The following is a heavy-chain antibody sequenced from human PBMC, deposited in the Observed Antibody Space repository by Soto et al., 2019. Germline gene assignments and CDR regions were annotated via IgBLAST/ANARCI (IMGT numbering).Heavy chain of an antibody. Sequence: GGSLRLSCAASGFTFSSYAMSWVRQAPGKGLEWVSAISGSGGSTYYADSVKGRFTISRDNSKNTLYLQMNSLRAEDTAVYYCANHFPDDFWSGYYTTHFDYWGQGTLVTVSS. D-gene: IGHD3-3*01. CDR3: ANHFPDDFWSGYYTTHFDY. J-gene: IGHJ4*02. V-gene: IGHV3-23*01. CDR2: ISGSGGST. CDR1: GFTFSSYA.